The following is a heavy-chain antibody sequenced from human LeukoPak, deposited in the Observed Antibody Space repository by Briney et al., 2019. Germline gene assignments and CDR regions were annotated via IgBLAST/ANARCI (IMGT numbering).Heavy chain of an antibody. D-gene: IGHD3-3*02. CDR3: ARESIPYYFDY. Sequence: GRSLRLSCAASGFIFRSYAVHWVRQAPGKGLEWVAVISYDGGNKYYADSVKGRFTISRDNSKNTVDLQMNSLRPEDTAVYYCARESIPYYFDYWGQGTLVTVSS. CDR1: GFIFRSYA. V-gene: IGHV3-30-3*01. CDR2: ISYDGGNK. J-gene: IGHJ4*02.